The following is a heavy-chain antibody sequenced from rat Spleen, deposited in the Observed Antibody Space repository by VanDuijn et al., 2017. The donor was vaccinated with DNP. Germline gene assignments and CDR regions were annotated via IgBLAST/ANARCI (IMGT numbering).Heavy chain of an antibody. CDR2: ITSSGGNT. CDR1: GFTFINYW. D-gene: IGHD1-4*01. V-gene: IGHV5-31*01. J-gene: IGHJ3*01. CDR3: VTSPGPNWFAH. Sequence: EVQLVESGGDPVQPGRSLKLSCVASGFTFINYWMTWIRQVPGKGLEWVASITSSGGNTYYRDSVKARFTISRDNADHTLYLQMDSLRSEDTATYYCVTSPGPNWFAHWGQGTLVTVSS.